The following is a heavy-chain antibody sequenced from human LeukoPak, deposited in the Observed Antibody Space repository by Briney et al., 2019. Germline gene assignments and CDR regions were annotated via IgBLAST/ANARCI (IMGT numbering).Heavy chain of an antibody. D-gene: IGHD6-13*01. CDR2: IYYSGST. J-gene: IGHJ4*02. Sequence: KPSETLSLTCTVSGGSISSSSYYWGWIRQPPGKGLEWFGSIYYSGSTYYNPSLKSPVTISVDTSKNQFSLKLSSVTAADTSVYYCARDGLRSNPRRKYSSSWYTGVDYWGQGTLVTVSS. CDR3: ARDGLRSNPRRKYSSSWYTGVDY. CDR1: GGSISSSSYY. V-gene: IGHV4-39*07.